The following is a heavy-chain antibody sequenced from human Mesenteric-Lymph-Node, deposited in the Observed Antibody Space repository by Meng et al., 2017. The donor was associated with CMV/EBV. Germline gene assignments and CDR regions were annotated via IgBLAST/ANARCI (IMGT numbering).Heavy chain of an antibody. Sequence: FTSYGICWVRQAPGQGLEWMGWISAYNGNTNYAQELQGRVTMTTDTSTSTAYMELRSLRSDDTAVYYCAGNGITIFGVVTGNAFDIWGQGTMVTVSS. CDR2: ISAYNGNT. V-gene: IGHV1-18*04. CDR3: AGNGITIFGVVTGNAFDI. J-gene: IGHJ3*02. CDR1: FTSYG. D-gene: IGHD3-3*01.